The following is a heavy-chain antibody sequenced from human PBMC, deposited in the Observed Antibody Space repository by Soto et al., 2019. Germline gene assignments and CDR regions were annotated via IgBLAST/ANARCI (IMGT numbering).Heavy chain of an antibody. V-gene: IGHV5-10-1*01. CDR3: ARLQAAAAYNDPPCAY. CDR1: GYSFTSYW. CDR2: IDPSDSYT. Sequence: EVQLVQSGAEVKKPGESLRISCKGSGYSFTSYWISWVRQMPGKGLEWMGRIDPSDSYTNYSPSSQGPVTISADKSISTAYLQWSSLKASDTAMYYCARLQAAAAYNDPPCAYWRQGTLVTVSS. D-gene: IGHD6-13*01. J-gene: IGHJ4*02.